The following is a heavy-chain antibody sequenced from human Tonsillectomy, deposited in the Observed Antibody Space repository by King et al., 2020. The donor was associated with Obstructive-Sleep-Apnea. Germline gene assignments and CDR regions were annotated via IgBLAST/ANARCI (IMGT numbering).Heavy chain of an antibody. CDR3: ARGYYDMPDY. CDR1: GYTFTSYD. D-gene: IGHD3-22*01. V-gene: IGHV1-8*01. CDR2: MNPNSGNT. Sequence: VQLVESGAEVKKPGASVKVSCKASGYTFTSYDINWVRQATGQGLEWMGGMNPNSGNTGYAQKFQGRVTMTRNTSISTAYMERSSLSAEDTAGYYCARGYYDMPDYWGQGTLVTVSS. J-gene: IGHJ4*02.